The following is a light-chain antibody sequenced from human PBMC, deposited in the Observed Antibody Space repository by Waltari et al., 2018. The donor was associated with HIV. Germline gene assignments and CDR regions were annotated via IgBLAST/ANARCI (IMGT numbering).Light chain of an antibody. J-gene: IGKJ1*01. V-gene: IGKV3-20*01. CDR3: QQYASSPRT. CDR1: RSVDANY. Sequence: EIVLTQSPGTLSLSPGERATLSCRASRSVDANYLAWYQQQPGQAPRLLIYGVSSRATGIPDRFSGSGSGTDFTLTISRLEPEDFALYYCQQYASSPRTFGQGTKVEIK. CDR2: GVS.